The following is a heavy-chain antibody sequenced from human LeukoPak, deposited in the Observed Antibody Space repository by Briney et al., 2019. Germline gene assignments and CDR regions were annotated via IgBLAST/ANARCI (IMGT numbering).Heavy chain of an antibody. Sequence: QPGGSLRLSCAASGFIFNSYAMSWVRQAPGKGLEWVSAISGSGGSTDYADSVKGRFTISRDNSKNTLYLQMNTLRAEDTAIYYCAKGGDDYAYWGQGTLVTVSS. CDR1: GFIFNSYA. CDR3: AKGGDDYAY. J-gene: IGHJ4*02. D-gene: IGHD3-16*01. CDR2: ISGSGGST. V-gene: IGHV3-23*01.